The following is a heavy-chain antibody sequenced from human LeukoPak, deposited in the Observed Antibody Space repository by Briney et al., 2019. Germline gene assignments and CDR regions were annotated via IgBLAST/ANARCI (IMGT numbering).Heavy chain of an antibody. V-gene: IGHV3-74*01. CDR3: ARDTKTTLDY. D-gene: IGHD1-7*01. J-gene: IGHJ4*02. Sequence: GGSLRLXCAASGFTFSGNWMHWVRQRPGKGLVSISRINTDGRSTWYADFVKGRFTISRDNANNTLYLQMNRLRAEDTAVYYCARDTKTTLDYWGQGTLVTVSS. CDR1: GFTFSGNW. CDR2: INTDGRST.